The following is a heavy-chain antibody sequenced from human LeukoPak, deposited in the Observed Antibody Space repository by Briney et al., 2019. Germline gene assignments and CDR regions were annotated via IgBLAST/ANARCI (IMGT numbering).Heavy chain of an antibody. Sequence: GGSLRLSCAASGFTLTRNHMNWVRQVPGKGLEWVSIIYSSDATYYADSVKGRFTVSRDKAKNTLYLQMNSLRAEDTAVYYCAKGTALTLYYFDYWGQGTLVTVSS. CDR1: GFTLTRNH. CDR3: AKGTALTLYYFDY. J-gene: IGHJ4*02. D-gene: IGHD2-8*02. CDR2: IYSSDAT. V-gene: IGHV3-66*01.